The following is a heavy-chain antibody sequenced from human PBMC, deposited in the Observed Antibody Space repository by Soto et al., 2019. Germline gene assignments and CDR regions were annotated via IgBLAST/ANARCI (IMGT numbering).Heavy chain of an antibody. V-gene: IGHV6-1*01. CDR1: GGSVSSNSAA. J-gene: IGHJ6*03. D-gene: IGHD2-15*01. Sequence: SETLSLPYAVSGGSVSSNSAAWNRIRQSPSRGLEWLGRTYYRSKWYNDYAVSVKSRITINPDTSKNQFSLQLNSVTPEDTAVYYCARGGGYCSGGSCYSGYYYYMDVWGKGTKVTVSS. CDR3: ARGGGYCSGGSCYSGYYYYMDV. CDR2: TYYRSKWYN.